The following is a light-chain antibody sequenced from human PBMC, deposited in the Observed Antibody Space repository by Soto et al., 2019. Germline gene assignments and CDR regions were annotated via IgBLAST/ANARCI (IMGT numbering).Light chain of an antibody. CDR1: QSVSSY. CDR2: EAS. CDR3: QQRSNWPPLT. V-gene: IGKV3-11*01. Sequence: EIVLTQSPATLSLSPGERATLSCRASQSVSSYLAWYQQKPGQAPSLLIYEASNRATGIPARFSGSASGTDFTLTISSLEPEDFAVYYCQQRSNWPPLTFGGGTNVEIK. J-gene: IGKJ4*02.